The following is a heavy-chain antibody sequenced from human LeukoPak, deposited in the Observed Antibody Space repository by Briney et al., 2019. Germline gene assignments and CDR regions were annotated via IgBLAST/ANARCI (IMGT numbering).Heavy chain of an antibody. V-gene: IGHV3-15*04. Sequence: PGGSLRLSCATSGFAFSEAWMSWVRQAPGKGLEWVGNIDSRFGTGAVTYAAHVRGRFTISRDDAKNTLYVQKNSLKTEDTAVYYCTTNWSGLGGGQGTLVTVSS. CDR1: GFAFSEAW. D-gene: IGHD3/OR15-3a*01. J-gene: IGHJ4*02. CDR3: TTNWSGLG. CDR2: IDSRFGTGAV.